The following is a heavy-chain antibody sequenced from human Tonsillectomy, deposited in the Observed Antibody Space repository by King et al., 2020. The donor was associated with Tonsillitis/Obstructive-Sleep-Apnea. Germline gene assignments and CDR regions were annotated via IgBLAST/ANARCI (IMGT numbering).Heavy chain of an antibody. Sequence: VQLVESGGGLVKPGGSLRLSCAASGFTFSSYNMNWVRQAPGKGLEGLSSISSSSISIYYADSVKGGLTISRDNAKNSLYLQVNSLRADDTAVYYCARDTAGDYLAPFDYWGQGTLVTVSS. J-gene: IGHJ4*02. CDR1: GFTFSSYN. D-gene: IGHD4-17*01. V-gene: IGHV3-21*01. CDR3: ARDTAGDYLAPFDY. CDR2: ISSSSISI.